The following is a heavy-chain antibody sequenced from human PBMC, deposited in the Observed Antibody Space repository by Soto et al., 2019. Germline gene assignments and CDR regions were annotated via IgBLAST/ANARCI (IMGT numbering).Heavy chain of an antibody. CDR2: VYYSGTT. V-gene: IGHV4-39*01. CDR3: ARCYYDSSGFDS. J-gene: IGHJ4*02. D-gene: IGHD3-22*01. CDR1: GGSISTRTYY. Sequence: QLQLQESGPGLVKPSETLSLTCSVSGGSISTRTYYWGWIRQPPGKGLEWIANVYYSGTTYCNPSLKSRVTISVDVSKNQFSLKLSSVTAADTAVYYCARCYYDSSGFDSWGQGTLVTVSS.